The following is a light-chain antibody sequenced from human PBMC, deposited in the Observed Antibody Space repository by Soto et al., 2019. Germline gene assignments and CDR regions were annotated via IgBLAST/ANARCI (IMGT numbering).Light chain of an antibody. CDR1: QSLLHITGETF. Sequence: DVVMTQTPLSLSVAPEQPASISCKSSQSLLHITGETFLFWYLQKPGQSPQXXIYEVSTRVSGVPDRFSGSGSGTDCTLEISRVETDDVGIYYCMQSAQLPPTFGQGTRLEIK. CDR3: MQSAQLPPT. CDR2: EVS. V-gene: IGKV2D-29*02. J-gene: IGKJ5*01.